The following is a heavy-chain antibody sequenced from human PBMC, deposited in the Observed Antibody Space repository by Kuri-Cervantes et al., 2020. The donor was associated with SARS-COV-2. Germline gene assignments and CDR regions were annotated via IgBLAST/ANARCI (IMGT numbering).Heavy chain of an antibody. CDR1: GFTFSSYA. CDR2: ISCSGGST. CDR3: AKVGDGYNCDY. V-gene: IGHV3-23*01. D-gene: IGHD5-24*01. Sequence: WGSLRLSCAASGFTFSSYAMSWVRQAPGKGLEWVSAISCSGGSTYYADSVKGRFTISRDNSKNTLYLQRNSLRAEDTAVYYCAKVGDGYNCDYWGQGTLVTVSS. J-gene: IGHJ4*02.